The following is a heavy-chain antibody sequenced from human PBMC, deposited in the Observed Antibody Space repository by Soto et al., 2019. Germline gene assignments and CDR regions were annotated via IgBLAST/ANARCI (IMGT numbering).Heavy chain of an antibody. V-gene: IGHV4-59*08. D-gene: IGHD2-15*01. CDR2: IYYSGST. J-gene: IGHJ4*02. CDR1: GGSISSYY. Sequence: SETLSLTCTVSGGSISSYYWSWIRQPPGKGLEWIGYIYYSGSTNYNPSLKSRVTISVDTSKNQFSLKLSSVTAADTAVYYCARRSDMEGQATHFDYWGQGTLVTVSS. CDR3: ARRSDMEGQATHFDY.